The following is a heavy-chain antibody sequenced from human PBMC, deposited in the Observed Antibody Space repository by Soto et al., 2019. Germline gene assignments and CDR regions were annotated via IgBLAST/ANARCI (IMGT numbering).Heavy chain of an antibody. D-gene: IGHD5-12*01. CDR2: IYYSGST. V-gene: IGHV4-59*01. Sequence: SETLSLTGTVSGGSISSYYWSWIRQPPGKGLEWIGYIYYSGSTNYNPSLKSRVTISVDTSKNQFSLKLSSVTAADTAVYYCARGDGYNPRYFDYWGQGTLVTVSS. CDR1: GGSISSYY. J-gene: IGHJ4*02. CDR3: ARGDGYNPRYFDY.